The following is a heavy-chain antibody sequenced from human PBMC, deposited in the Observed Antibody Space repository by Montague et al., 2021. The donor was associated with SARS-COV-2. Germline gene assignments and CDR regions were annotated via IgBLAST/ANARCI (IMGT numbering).Heavy chain of an antibody. D-gene: IGHD5-18*01. Sequence: SETLSLTCTVSGGSISNSIYYWDWIRQPPGKGLEWIGSIYYTENTYYNPSLKSRVTISIDTSKNQFSLKLSSVTAADTAVYYCARPGSGYSYGSGAFVYWGQGTLVTVSS. V-gene: IGHV4-39*01. J-gene: IGHJ4*02. CDR1: GGSISNSIYY. CDR2: IYYTENT. CDR3: ARPGSGYSYGSGAFVY.